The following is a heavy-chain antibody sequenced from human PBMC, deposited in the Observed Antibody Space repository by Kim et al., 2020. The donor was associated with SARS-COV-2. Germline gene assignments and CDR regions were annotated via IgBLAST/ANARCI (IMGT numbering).Heavy chain of an antibody. D-gene: IGHD1-1*01. CDR3: ARRNDSCRKFDY. CDR1: GGSISSGYYY. V-gene: IGHV4-61*01. Sequence: SETLSLTCTVSGGSISSGYYYWSWIRQPPGQGLEWIGYNYYSGSSNYNPSRQSRITISVDTTKNQLSLTPVSVTAAATALCYCARRNDSCRKFDY. CDR2: NYYSGSS. J-gene: IGHJ4*01.